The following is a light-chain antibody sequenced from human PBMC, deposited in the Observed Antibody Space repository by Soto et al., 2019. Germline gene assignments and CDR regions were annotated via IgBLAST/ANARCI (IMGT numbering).Light chain of an antibody. V-gene: IGKV3-11*01. CDR1: QSVSSY. CDR3: QQRSVWPLT. Sequence: EIVLTQFPATLSLSPGDGATLSCRASQSVSSYLAWYQQKRGQAPRLFIYDSSNRATGIPARFSGSGSGTDFSLIISSLEPEDFAVYYCQQRSVWPLTFGGGTKVEIK. J-gene: IGKJ4*01. CDR2: DSS.